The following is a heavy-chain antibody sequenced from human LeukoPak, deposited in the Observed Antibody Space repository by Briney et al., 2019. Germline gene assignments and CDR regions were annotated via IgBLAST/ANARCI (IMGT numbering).Heavy chain of an antibody. Sequence: PSETLSLTCAVYGGSFSGYYWSWIRQPPGKGLEWIGEINHSGSTNYNPSLKSRVTISVDTSKNQFSLKLSSVTAADTAVYYCARAGDQLLAAHRGGYGMDVWGQGTTVTVSS. CDR2: INHSGST. CDR1: GGSFSGYY. D-gene: IGHD2-2*01. J-gene: IGHJ6*02. V-gene: IGHV4-34*01. CDR3: ARAGDQLLAAHRGGYGMDV.